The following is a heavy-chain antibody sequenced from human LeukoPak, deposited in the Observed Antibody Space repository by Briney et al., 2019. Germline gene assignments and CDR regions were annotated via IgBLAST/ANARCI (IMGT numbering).Heavy chain of an antibody. Sequence: SETLSLTCTVSGGSISSYYWSWIRQPAGKGLEWIGRIYTSGSTDYNPSLKSRVTMSVDTSKNQFSLKLSSVTAADTAVYYCARENSRGSSFYYYCYGMDVWGQGTTVTVSS. CDR3: ARENSRGSSFYYYCYGMDV. CDR2: IYTSGST. D-gene: IGHD6-19*01. CDR1: GGSISSYY. J-gene: IGHJ6*02. V-gene: IGHV4-4*07.